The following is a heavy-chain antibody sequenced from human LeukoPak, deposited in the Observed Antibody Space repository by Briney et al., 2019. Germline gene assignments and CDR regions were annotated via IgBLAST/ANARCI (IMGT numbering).Heavy chain of an antibody. J-gene: IGHJ6*02. Sequence: GGSLRLSCAASGFTVSSNYMSWVRQAPGKGLEWVSVIYSGGSTYYADSVKGRFTISRDNSKNTLYLQMNSLRAEDTAVYYCARDVGYYDSSGFRYYYYGMDVWGQGTTVTVSS. CDR1: GFTVSSNY. D-gene: IGHD3-22*01. V-gene: IGHV3-66*01. CDR2: IYSGGST. CDR3: ARDVGYYDSSGFRYYYYGMDV.